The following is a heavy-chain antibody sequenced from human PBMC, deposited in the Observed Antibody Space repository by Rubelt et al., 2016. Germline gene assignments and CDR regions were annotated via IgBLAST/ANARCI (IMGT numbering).Heavy chain of an antibody. CDR1: GYTFTSYG. J-gene: IGHJ3*02. D-gene: IGHD6-13*01. CDR3: ARGSWFRGAFDI. CDR2: INPNSGGT. Sequence: QVQLVQSGAEVKKPGASVKVSCKASGYTFTSYGISWVRQAPGQGLEWMGWINPNSGGTNYAQKFQGWVTMTRDTSISTAYMELSRRRSDDTAVYYCARGSWFRGAFDIWGQGTMVTVSS. V-gene: IGHV1-2*04.